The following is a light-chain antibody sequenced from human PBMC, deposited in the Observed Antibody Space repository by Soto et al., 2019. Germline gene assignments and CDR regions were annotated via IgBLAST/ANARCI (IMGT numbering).Light chain of an antibody. CDR3: QHYYSYPHT. CDR1: QGISSY. V-gene: IGKV1-8*01. Sequence: AIRMTQSPSSFSASTGDRVTITCRASQGISSYLSWYQQKPGKAPKLLIYAASTLQSAVPSRFSGSGSGTDFTLTIIGLQSEDFATYYCQHYYSYPHTFGQGTKVEIK. CDR2: AAS. J-gene: IGKJ1*01.